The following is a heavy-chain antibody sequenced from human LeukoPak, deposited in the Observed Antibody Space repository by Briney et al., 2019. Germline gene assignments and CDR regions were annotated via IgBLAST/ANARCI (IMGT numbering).Heavy chain of an antibody. J-gene: IGHJ4*02. D-gene: IGHD5-18*01. CDR1: GYTFTSYY. Sequence: ASVKVSCKASGYTFTSYYMHWVRQAPGQGLEWMGIINPSGGSTSYAQKFQGRVTMTRDMSTSTVYMELSSLRSEDTAVYYCARDGPEGYSYGNKPFDYWGQGTLVAVSS. V-gene: IGHV1-46*01. CDR3: ARDGPEGYSYGNKPFDY. CDR2: INPSGGST.